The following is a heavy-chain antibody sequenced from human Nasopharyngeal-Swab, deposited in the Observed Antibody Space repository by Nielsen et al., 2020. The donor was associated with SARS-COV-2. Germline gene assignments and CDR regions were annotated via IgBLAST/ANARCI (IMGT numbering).Heavy chain of an antibody. J-gene: IGHJ6*02. V-gene: IGHV5-51*01. CDR2: IYPGDSDT. CDR1: GYSFTSYW. Sequence: KVSCKGSGYSFTSYWIGWVRQTPGKGLEWMGIIYPGDSDTRYSPSFQGQVTISADKSISTAYLQWSSLKASDTAMYYCARPQNYGYYGMDVWGQGTTVTVSS. CDR3: ARPQNYGYYGMDV.